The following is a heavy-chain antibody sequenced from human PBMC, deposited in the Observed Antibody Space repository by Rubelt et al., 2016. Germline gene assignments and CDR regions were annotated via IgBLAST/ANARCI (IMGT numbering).Heavy chain of an antibody. CDR2: INSNGNST. Sequence: GLVWVSRINSNGNSTTYADLLKGRFTISRDNAKSTLYLQMNSLRVEDTAVYYCTRGQRWFDSWGQGTLVTVSS. J-gene: IGHJ5*01. V-gene: IGHV3-74*03. CDR3: TRGQRWFDS.